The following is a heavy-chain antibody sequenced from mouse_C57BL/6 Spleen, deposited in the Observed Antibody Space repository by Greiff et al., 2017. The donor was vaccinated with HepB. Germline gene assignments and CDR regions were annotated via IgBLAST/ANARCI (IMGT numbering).Heavy chain of an antibody. CDR1: GYTFTSYS. CDR3: ARDDYDDYYAMDY. CDR2: INPSNGGT. Sequence: QVQLQQPGTELVKPGASVKLSCKASGYTFTSYSMHWVKQRPGQGLEWIGNINPSNGGTNYNEKFKSKATLTVDKSSSTAYMQLSSLTSEDSAVYYCARDDYDDYYAMDYWGQGTSVTVSS. D-gene: IGHD2-4*01. J-gene: IGHJ4*01. V-gene: IGHV1-53*01.